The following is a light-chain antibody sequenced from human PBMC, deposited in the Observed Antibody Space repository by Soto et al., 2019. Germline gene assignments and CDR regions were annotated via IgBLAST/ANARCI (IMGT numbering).Light chain of an antibody. CDR2: EVS. V-gene: IGLV2-14*01. Sequence: QAALTQPASVSGSPGQSITISCTGTSSDVGSYNYVSWYQQHPGKAPKLLIYEVSNRPSGISNRFSGSKSGNTASLTISRLQVEDEADYYCTSYTTTMTLVIFGGGTKLTVL. CDR1: SSDVGSYNY. CDR3: TSYTTTMTLVI. J-gene: IGLJ2*01.